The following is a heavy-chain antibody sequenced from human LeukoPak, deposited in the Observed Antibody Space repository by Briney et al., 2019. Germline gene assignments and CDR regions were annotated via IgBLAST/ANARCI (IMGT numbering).Heavy chain of an antibody. Sequence: SEALSLTCTVSGGSISTYYWSWIRQPPGKGLEWIGDIYNSGSTNYNPSLKSRVTISIDTSKNQFSLKLSSVTAADTAVYYCAREWGSAWYYFDYWGQGSLVTVSS. V-gene: IGHV4-59*01. CDR3: AREWGSAWYYFDY. D-gene: IGHD6-19*01. CDR2: IYNSGST. CDR1: GGSISTYY. J-gene: IGHJ4*02.